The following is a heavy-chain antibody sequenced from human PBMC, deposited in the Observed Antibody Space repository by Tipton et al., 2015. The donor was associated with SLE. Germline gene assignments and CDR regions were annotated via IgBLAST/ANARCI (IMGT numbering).Heavy chain of an antibody. CDR2: IYYRGST. CDR3: ARLLSPGSWGSLV. V-gene: IGHV4-59*08. CDR1: GGSIRSDY. Sequence: TLSLTCTVSGGSIRSDYWNWIRQPPGKGLEWIGYIYYRGSTNYNPSLKSRVTISVDTSKNQFSLKLSSVTAADTAVYYCARLLSPGSWGSLVWGQGTTVTVSS. D-gene: IGHD2-15*01. J-gene: IGHJ6*02.